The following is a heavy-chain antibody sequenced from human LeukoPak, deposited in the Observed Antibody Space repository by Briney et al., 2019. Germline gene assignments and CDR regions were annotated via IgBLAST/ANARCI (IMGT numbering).Heavy chain of an antibody. CDR3: ARHYGP. CDR1: GGSISSYY. J-gene: IGHJ5*02. D-gene: IGHD3-16*01. V-gene: IGHV4-59*01. CDR2: IYYSGST. Sequence: SETLSLTCTVSGGSISSYYWSWIRQPPGKGLEWIGYIYYSGSTNYNPSLKSRVTISVDTSKNQFSLKLSSVTAADTAVYYCARHYGPWGRGTLVTVSS.